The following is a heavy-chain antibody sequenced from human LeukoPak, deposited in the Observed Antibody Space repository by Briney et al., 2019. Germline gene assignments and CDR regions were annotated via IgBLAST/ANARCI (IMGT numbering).Heavy chain of an antibody. V-gene: IGHV4-39*02. Sequence: SETLCLTCTVSGGSISSSSYYWGWLRQPPGKGLEWTGSIDYSGSTYYNPSLKSRVTISVDTSKNQFSLKLSSVTAADTAVYYCAREGRGIKLWEYYFDYWGQGTLVTVSS. CDR1: GGSISSSSYY. J-gene: IGHJ4*02. CDR3: AREGRGIKLWEYYFDY. D-gene: IGHD5-18*01. CDR2: IDYSGST.